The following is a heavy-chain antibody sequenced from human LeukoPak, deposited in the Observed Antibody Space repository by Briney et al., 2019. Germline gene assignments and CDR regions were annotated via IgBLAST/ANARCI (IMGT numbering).Heavy chain of an antibody. J-gene: IGHJ4*02. Sequence: GGSLRLSCAASGFTVSSNYMSWVRQAPGKGLECVSVIYSGGNTYYADSVKGRFTISRDNSKNTLYLQMNRLRAEDTAVYYCARKTDSGGQGDYWGPGTLVTVSS. CDR2: IYSGGNT. V-gene: IGHV3-66*01. CDR3: ARKTDSGGQGDY. D-gene: IGHD3-22*01. CDR1: GFTVSSNY.